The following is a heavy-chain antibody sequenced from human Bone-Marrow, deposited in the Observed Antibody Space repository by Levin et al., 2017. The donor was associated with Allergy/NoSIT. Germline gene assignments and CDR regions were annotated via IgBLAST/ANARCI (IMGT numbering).Heavy chain of an antibody. CDR2: IYHSGST. Sequence: SETLSLTCTVSGASISSGDLYWSWLRQPPGKDLEWIGYIYHSGSTYYRSSLKSRVTISLDTSKNQFSLNLTSVTAADTAVYYCARGRAYGDYAHWFDPWGQGTLVTVSS. V-gene: IGHV4-30-4*01. CDR3: ARGRAYGDYAHWFDP. D-gene: IGHD4-17*01. CDR1: GASISSGDLY. J-gene: IGHJ5*02.